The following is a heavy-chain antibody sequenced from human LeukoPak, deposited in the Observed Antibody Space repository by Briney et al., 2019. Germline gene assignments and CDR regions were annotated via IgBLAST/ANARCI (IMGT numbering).Heavy chain of an antibody. CDR3: ARRYCSSTSCGYFDY. D-gene: IGHD2-2*01. CDR2: IYPGDSDT. V-gene: IGHV5-51*01. Sequence: GESLKISCKGSGYSFTSYWIGWVRQMPGKGLEWMGIIYPGDSDTRYSPSFQGQVTISADKSISTAYLQWNSLKASDTAMYYCARRYCSSTSCGYFDYWGQGTLVTVSS. J-gene: IGHJ4*02. CDR1: GYSFTSYW.